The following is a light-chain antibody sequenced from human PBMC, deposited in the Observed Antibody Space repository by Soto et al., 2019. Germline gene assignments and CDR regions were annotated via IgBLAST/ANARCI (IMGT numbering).Light chain of an antibody. CDR3: QQYKNYPWT. CDR1: QGISSY. J-gene: IGKJ1*01. CDR2: AAS. Sequence: IQLTQSPSSLSASVGDRVTITCRASQGISSYLAWYQQKPGKAPKLLIYAASTLQSGVPSRFSGSGSGTDFTLTISSLQPDDFATYYCQQYKNYPWTFGQGTKVDNK. V-gene: IGKV1-9*01.